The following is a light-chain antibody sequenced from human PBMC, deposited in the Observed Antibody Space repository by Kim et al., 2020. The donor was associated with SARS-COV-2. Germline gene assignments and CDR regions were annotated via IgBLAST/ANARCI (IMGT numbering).Light chain of an antibody. CDR1: QSFSSS. CDR2: DAS. V-gene: IGKV3-11*01. J-gene: IGKJ4*01. CDR3: QQRSNWPLT. Sequence: LSPGERATLSCWASQSFSSSLVWYQQKPGQAPRLLIYDASNRATGIPARFSGSGSGIDFTLTISSLEPEDFAVYYCQQRSNWPLTFGGGTKVDIK.